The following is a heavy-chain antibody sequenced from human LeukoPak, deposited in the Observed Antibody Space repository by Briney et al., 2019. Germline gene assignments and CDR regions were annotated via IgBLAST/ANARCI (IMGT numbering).Heavy chain of an antibody. J-gene: IGHJ4*02. CDR3: ARCVMLYSFYY. Sequence: PSETLSLTCTVSGGSISSSSYYWGWIRQPPGKGLEWIGSIYYSGSTYYNPSLKSRVTISVDTSKNQFSLKLSSVTAADTAVYYCARCVMLYSFYYWGQGTLVTVSS. CDR1: GGSISSSSYY. V-gene: IGHV4-39*01. D-gene: IGHD2-8*01. CDR2: IYYSGST.